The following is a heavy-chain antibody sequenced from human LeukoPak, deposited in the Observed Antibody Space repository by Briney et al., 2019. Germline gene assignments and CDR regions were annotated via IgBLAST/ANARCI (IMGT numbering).Heavy chain of an antibody. Sequence: PGGSLRLSCAASGFTVGNNYRNWSRKAPGKGLEWVSLIFSHGETSYADSVKGRFTISRDNSKNTLYLQMNGLRVEDTAVYYCARDPPAVSINTYAWGQGTLVTVSS. CDR3: ARDPPAVSINTYA. J-gene: IGHJ4*02. CDR1: GFTVGNNY. CDR2: IFSHGET. V-gene: IGHV3-66*01. D-gene: IGHD2-8*01.